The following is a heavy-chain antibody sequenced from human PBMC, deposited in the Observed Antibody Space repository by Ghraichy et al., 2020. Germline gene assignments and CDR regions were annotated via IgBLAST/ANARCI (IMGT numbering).Heavy chain of an antibody. CDR1: GFTFSAYA. V-gene: IGHV3-23*01. D-gene: IGHD1-7*01. CDR3: AKALLIGGTSPPSDY. Sequence: GESLRLSCAASGFTFSAYAMSWVRQAPGKGLEWVSGISGSGGGTYYADSVRGRFTISRDNSRNTLYLHMSRLRAEDTAVYSCAKALLIGGTSPPSDYWGQGTLVTVSS. CDR2: ISGSGGGT. J-gene: IGHJ4*02.